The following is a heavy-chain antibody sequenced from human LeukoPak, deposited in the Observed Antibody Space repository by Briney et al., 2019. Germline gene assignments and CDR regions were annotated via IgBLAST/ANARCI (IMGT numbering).Heavy chain of an antibody. CDR1: GYSISSGSYY. V-gene: IGHV4-61*01. CDR2: IYYSGST. CDR3: ARFTPYYDILTGYSHFDY. Sequence: SETLSLTCTVSGYSISSGSYYWSWIRQPPGKGLEWIGYIYYSGSTNYNPSLKSRVTISVDTSKNQFSLKLNSVTAADTAVYYCARFTPYYDILTGYSHFDYWGQGTLVTVSS. J-gene: IGHJ4*02. D-gene: IGHD3-9*01.